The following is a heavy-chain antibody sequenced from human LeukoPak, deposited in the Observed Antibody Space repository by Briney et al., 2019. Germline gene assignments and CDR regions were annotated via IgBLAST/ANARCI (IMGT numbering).Heavy chain of an antibody. V-gene: IGHV6-1*01. CDR1: GDSVSSNSAA. CDR2: TYYRSKWYN. D-gene: IGHD5-12*01. CDR3: ARVTHSGSNDY. J-gene: IGHJ4*02. Sequence: SGSLSLTCAISGDSVSSNSAAWNWIRQSPSSGLEWLGRTYYRSKWYNDYAVSVKSRMTINPDTSKNQFSLLLNSVTPEDTAVYFWARVTHSGSNDYWGQRTQVTVSS.